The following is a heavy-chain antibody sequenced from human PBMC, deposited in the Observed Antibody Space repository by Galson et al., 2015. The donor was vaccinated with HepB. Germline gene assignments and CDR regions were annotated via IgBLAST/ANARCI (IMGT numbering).Heavy chain of an antibody. CDR3: ARTRNYGLGY. CDR2: INHSGST. V-gene: IGHV4-34*01. CDR1: GGSFSGYY. Sequence: SETLSLTCAVYGGSFSGYYWSWIRQPPGKGLGWIGGINHSGSTNYNPSLKSRVTISVDTSKNQFSLKLSSVTAADTAVYYCARTRNYGLGYWGQGTLVTVSS. J-gene: IGHJ4*02. D-gene: IGHD4-11*01.